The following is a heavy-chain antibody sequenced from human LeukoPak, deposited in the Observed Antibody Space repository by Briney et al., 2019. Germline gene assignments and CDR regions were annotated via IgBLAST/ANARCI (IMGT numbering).Heavy chain of an antibody. Sequence: GSLRLSCAASGFTFSSYAMHWVRQAPGKGLEWVALISYDGSNKYYADSVKGRFTISRDNSKNTLYVQMNSLRAEDTAVYYCARENVDIVPAHYFDYWGQGTLVTVSS. V-gene: IGHV3-30*04. CDR2: ISYDGSNK. CDR1: GFTFSSYA. J-gene: IGHJ4*02. D-gene: IGHD5-12*01. CDR3: ARENVDIVPAHYFDY.